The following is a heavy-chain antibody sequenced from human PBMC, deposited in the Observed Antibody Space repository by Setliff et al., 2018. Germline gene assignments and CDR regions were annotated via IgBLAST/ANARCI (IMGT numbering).Heavy chain of an antibody. CDR3: ARSPGGTKVLFP. V-gene: IGHV3-7*01. D-gene: IGHD1-26*01. CDR1: GFTFTNYW. Sequence: LSLSCAASGFTFTNYWMTWVRQVPRKGLEYVASIKHDGSEKYYVDSVRGRFTISRDNAKNSLYLQMNSLRTEDTAVYYCARSPGGTKVLFPWGQGTLVTV. CDR2: IKHDGSEK. J-gene: IGHJ5*02.